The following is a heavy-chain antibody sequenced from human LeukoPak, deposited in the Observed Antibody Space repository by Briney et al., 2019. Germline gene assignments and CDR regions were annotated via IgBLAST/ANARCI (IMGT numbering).Heavy chain of an antibody. CDR2: IVVGSGNT. V-gene: IGHV1-58*02. D-gene: IGHD1-26*01. CDR1: GFTFISSA. J-gene: IGHJ3*02. Sequence: TSVKVSCTASGFTFISSAMQWVRQARGQRLEWIGWIVVGSGNTNYAQKFQERVTITRDVSTSTAYMELSSLRSEDTAVYYCAAAGGSYSGWGFDIWGQGTVVTVSS. CDR3: AAAGGSYSGWGFDI.